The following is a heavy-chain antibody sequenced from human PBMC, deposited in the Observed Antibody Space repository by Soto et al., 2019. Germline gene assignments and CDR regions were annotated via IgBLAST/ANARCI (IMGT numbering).Heavy chain of an antibody. Sequence: GGSLRLSCAASGFTFSSYGMHWVRQAPGKGLEWVAVISYDGSNKYYADSVKGRFTISRDNSKNTLYLQMNSLRAEDTAVYYCAKDLGGRCSGGSCYYDYWGQGTLATVSS. J-gene: IGHJ4*02. D-gene: IGHD2-15*01. CDR1: GFTFSSYG. V-gene: IGHV3-30*18. CDR2: ISYDGSNK. CDR3: AKDLGGRCSGGSCYYDY.